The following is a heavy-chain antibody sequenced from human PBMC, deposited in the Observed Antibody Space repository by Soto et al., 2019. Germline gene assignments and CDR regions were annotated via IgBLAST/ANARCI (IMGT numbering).Heavy chain of an antibody. V-gene: IGHV4-39*01. CDR2: IYYSGST. CDR3: AKLGNSGWYGTSFYYYYGMDV. CDR1: GGSISSSRHS. D-gene: IGHD6-19*01. J-gene: IGHJ6*02. Sequence: SETLSLTCPVSGGSISSSRHSWGWIRQPPGKVLERIGSIYYSGSTYYNPSLKSRVTISVDTSKNQFSLKLSSVTAADTAVYYCAKLGNSGWYGTSFYYYYGMDVWGQGTAVNVSS.